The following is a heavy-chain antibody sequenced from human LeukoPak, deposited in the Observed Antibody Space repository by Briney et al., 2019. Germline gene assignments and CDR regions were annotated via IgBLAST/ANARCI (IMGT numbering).Heavy chain of an antibody. CDR2: ISAYNGNT. V-gene: IGHV1-18*01. Sequence: ASVKVSCKASGYTFTSYAMNWVRQAPGQGLEWMGWISAYNGNTNYAQKLQGRVTMTTDTSTSTAYMELRSLRSDDTAVYYCARDITIFGVVPGYWGQGTLVTVSS. CDR1: GYTFTSYA. J-gene: IGHJ4*02. CDR3: ARDITIFGVVPGY. D-gene: IGHD3-3*01.